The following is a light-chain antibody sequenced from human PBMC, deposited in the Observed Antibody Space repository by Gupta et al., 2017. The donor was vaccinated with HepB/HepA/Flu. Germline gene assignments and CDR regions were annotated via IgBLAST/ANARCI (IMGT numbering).Light chain of an antibody. V-gene: IGKV1-5*03. J-gene: IGKJ1*01. CDR3: QQYESYFTWT. Sequence: DIQMTQSPSTLSASVGDGVTITCRASQNTSRLAWYQQKPGKAPKLLIYRASSLESGVPSRFSGSGSGKDLTLTISSRQQDEFATYYCQQYESYFTWTFGQGTKVEIK. CDR1: QNTSR. CDR2: RAS.